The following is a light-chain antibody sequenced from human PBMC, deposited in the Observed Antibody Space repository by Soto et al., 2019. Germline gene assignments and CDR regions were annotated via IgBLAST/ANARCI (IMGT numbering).Light chain of an antibody. CDR1: SSDVGGYYY. CDR2: QVT. Sequence: QSVLTQPASVSGSPGQSITISCTGTSSDVGGYYYVSWYQHHPGKAPKLIIYQVTSRPSGVSNRFSASKSGNTASLTISALQAEDEALYYCCSYSSSSTFYVFGTGTKVTGL. V-gene: IGLV2-14*01. J-gene: IGLJ1*01. CDR3: CSYSSSSTFYV.